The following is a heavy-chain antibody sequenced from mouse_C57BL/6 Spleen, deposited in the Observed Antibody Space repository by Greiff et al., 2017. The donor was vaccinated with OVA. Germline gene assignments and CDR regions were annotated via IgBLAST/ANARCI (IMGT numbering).Heavy chain of an antibody. V-gene: IGHV3-1*01. CDR3: ARNYGSSHYAMDY. J-gene: IGHJ4*01. CDR1: GYSITSGYD. CDR2: ISYSGST. Sequence: VQLKESGPGMVKPSQSLSLTCTVTGYSITSGYDWHWIRHFPGNKLEWMGYISYSGSTNYNPSLKSRISITHDTSKNHFFLKLNSVTTEDTATYYCARNYGSSHYAMDYWGQGTSVTVSS. D-gene: IGHD1-1*01.